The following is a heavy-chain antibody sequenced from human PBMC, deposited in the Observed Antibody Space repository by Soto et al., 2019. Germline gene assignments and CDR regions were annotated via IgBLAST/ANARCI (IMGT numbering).Heavy chain of an antibody. J-gene: IGHJ4*02. V-gene: IGHV3-48*01. Sequence: EVQLVESGGGLVQPGGSLRLSCAASGFTFSSYSMNWVRQAPGKGLEWVSYISSSSSTIYYADSVKGRFTISRDNAKTSRYLQINTLRAEDTAVYYWARDYSSYGPFDYWGQGTLVTVSS. D-gene: IGHD5-18*01. CDR3: ARDYSSYGPFDY. CDR2: ISSSSSTI. CDR1: GFTFSSYS.